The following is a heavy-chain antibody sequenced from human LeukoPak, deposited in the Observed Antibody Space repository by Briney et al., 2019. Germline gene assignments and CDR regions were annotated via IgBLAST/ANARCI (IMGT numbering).Heavy chain of an antibody. CDR3: ARGPYYDILTGYSNDY. CDR2: INWNGGST. CDR1: GFTFDDYG. J-gene: IGHJ4*02. D-gene: IGHD3-9*01. Sequence: GGSLRLSCAASGFTFDDYGMSWVRQAPGKGLEWVSGINWNGGSTGYADSVKGRFTISRDNAKNSLYLQMHSLRAEDTAVYYCARGPYYDILTGYSNDYWGQGTLVTVSS. V-gene: IGHV3-20*04.